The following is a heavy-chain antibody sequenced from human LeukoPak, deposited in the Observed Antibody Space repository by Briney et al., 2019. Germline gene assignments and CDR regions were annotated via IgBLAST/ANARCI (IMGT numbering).Heavy chain of an antibody. V-gene: IGHV1-24*01. D-gene: IGHD1-1*01. J-gene: IGHJ3*02. CDR3: ATVRGNYDAFDI. CDR1: GYTLTELS. Sequence: ASVKVSCKVSGYTLTELSIHWVRQAPGKGLEWMGGFDPEDGETMYAQRFQGRVTMTEDTSTDTAYMELSSLRSEDTSVYYCATVRGNYDAFDIWGQGTMVTVSS. CDR2: FDPEDGET.